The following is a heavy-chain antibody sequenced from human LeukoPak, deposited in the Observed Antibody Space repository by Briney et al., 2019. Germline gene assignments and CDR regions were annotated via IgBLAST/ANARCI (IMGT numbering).Heavy chain of an antibody. CDR3: AKDGVFTIPYMDV. CDR1: GFTFSSYG. J-gene: IGHJ6*03. CDR2: ISGSGGST. Sequence: GALRLSCAASGFTFSSYGMSWVRQAPGKGLEWVSAISGSGGSTYYADSVKGRFTISRDNSKNTLYLQMNSLRAEDTAVYYCAKDGVFTIPYMDVWGKGTTVTISS. D-gene: IGHD3-9*01. V-gene: IGHV3-23*01.